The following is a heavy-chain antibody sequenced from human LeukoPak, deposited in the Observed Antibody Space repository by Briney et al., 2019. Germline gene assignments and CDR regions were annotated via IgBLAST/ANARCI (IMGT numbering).Heavy chain of an antibody. J-gene: IGHJ5*02. D-gene: IGHD6-13*01. CDR2: IWYDGSNK. CDR3: ARDQGSSSWHSDH. CDR1: GFTFSSYG. Sequence: GGSLRLSCAASGFTFSSYGMPWVRQAPGKGLEWVAVIWYDGSNKYYADSVKGRFTISRDNSKNTLYLQMNSLRAEDTAVYYCARDQGSSSWHSDHWGQGTLVTVSS. V-gene: IGHV3-33*01.